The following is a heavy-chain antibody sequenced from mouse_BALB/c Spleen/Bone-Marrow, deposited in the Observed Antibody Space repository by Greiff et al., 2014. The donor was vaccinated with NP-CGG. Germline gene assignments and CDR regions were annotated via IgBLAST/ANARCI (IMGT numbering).Heavy chain of an antibody. J-gene: IGHJ2*01. D-gene: IGHD1-1*01. CDR3: ARSGTVVGTYYFDY. V-gene: IGHV1-26*01. Sequence: EVNLVESGPELVKPGASMKISCKASGYSFTGYTMNWVKQIHGKNLEWIGLINPYNDNTNYNQKFKGKATLIVDKSSSTAYMELLSLTSEDSAVYYCARSGTVVGTYYFDYWGQGTTLTVSS. CDR2: INPYNDNT. CDR1: GYSFTGYT.